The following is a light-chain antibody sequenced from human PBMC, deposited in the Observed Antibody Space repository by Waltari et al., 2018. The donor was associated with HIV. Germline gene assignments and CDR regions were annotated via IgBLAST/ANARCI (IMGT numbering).Light chain of an antibody. CDR2: GNS. V-gene: IGLV1-40*01. CDR1: SSNIGAGSD. CDR3: QSYDSSLSAPYV. J-gene: IGLJ1*01. Sequence: QSVLTQPPSVSGAPGQRVTLSCPGSSSNIGAGSDVHWYQQLPGTAPKLLIYGNSNRPSGVPDRFSGSKSGTSASLAITGLQAEDEADYYCQSYDSSLSAPYVFGTGTKVTVL.